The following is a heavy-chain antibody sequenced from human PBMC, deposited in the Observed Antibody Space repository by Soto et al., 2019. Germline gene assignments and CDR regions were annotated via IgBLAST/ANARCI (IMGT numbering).Heavy chain of an antibody. CDR1: GYNFTRYY. D-gene: IGHD6-6*01. J-gene: IGHJ3*02. CDR3: ARSTVLDAFDI. V-gene: IGHV1-2*04. Sequence: GASMKVSCKGSGYNFTRYYIPWVGQGPGQGVEWMGWINPNSGGTNYAQKFQGWVTMTRDTSISTACMELSRLRSDDTAVYYCARSTVLDAFDIWGQGTMVTVSS. CDR2: INPNSGGT.